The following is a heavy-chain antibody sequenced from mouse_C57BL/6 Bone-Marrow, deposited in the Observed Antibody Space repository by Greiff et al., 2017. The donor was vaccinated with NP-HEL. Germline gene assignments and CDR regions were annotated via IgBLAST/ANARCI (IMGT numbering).Heavy chain of an antibody. CDR3: ARGLLLHCDY. CDR1: GYTFTSYW. CDR2: IDPSDSYT. Sequence: VQLQQPGAELVMPGASVKLSCKASGYTFTSYWMHWVKQRPGQGLEWIGEIDPSDSYTNYNEKFKGKSTLTVDKSSSTAYMQLSSLTSEDSAVYYCARGLLLHCDYGGQGTTLTVSS. J-gene: IGHJ2*01. V-gene: IGHV1-69*01. D-gene: IGHD1-1*01.